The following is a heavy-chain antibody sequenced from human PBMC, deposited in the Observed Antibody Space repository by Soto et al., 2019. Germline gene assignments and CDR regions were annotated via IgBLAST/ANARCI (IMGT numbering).Heavy chain of an antibody. CDR1: GYTFTNYG. CDR3: ARGPAGGLRGGVSY. D-gene: IGHD2-15*01. CDR2: ISAYNGDT. V-gene: IGHV1-18*04. Sequence: DSVKVSCKTSGYTFTNYGITWVRQAPGQGLKWMGWISAYNGDTNYAQKFQGRVIMTTDTSTTTAYMELRSLRSDDTAVYYCARGPAGGLRGGVSYWGQGTLVTVSS. J-gene: IGHJ4*02.